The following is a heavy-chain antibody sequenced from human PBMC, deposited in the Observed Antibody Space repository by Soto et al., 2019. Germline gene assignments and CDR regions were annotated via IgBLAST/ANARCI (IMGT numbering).Heavy chain of an antibody. CDR1: GFTFSSYA. CDR3: ARESGSGSSGWHPASLDY. CDR2: ISYDGSNK. Sequence: QVQLVESGGGVVQPGRSLRLSCAASGFTFSSYAMHWVRQAPGKGLEWVAVISYDGSNKYYADSVKGRFTISRDNSKKPLYLQMNSLRAEDTAVYYCARESGSGSSGWHPASLDYWGQGTLVTVSS. D-gene: IGHD6-19*01. V-gene: IGHV3-30-3*01. J-gene: IGHJ4*02.